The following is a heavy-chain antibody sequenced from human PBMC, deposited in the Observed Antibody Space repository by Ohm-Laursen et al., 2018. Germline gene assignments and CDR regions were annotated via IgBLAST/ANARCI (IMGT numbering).Heavy chain of an antibody. CDR2: ISYDGSNI. CDR1: GFTFTTYG. D-gene: IGHD1-26*01. CDR3: ARDVGATDTGFDP. J-gene: IGHJ5*02. V-gene: IGHV3-30*03. Sequence: SLRLSCTASGFTFTTYGMHWVRQAPGKGLEWVALISYDGSNIYYADSVKGRFTISRDNSRNTLYLQMNSLGAEDTAVYYCARDVGATDTGFDPWGQGTLVTVSS.